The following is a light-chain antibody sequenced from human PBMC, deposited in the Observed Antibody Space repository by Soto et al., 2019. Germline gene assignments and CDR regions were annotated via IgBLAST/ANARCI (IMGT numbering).Light chain of an antibody. V-gene: IGLV7-46*01. Sequence: QAVMTQESSVTVSPGGTVTLTCGSSTGAVTSGHYPYWFQQKPGQAPRTVIYDTSNKHSWTPARFSGSLPGGKAALTLSGGQPDDEADYFFLLSYSGTRGVFEAGTKVTVL. CDR3: LLSYSGTRGV. CDR2: DTS. J-gene: IGLJ1*01. CDR1: TGAVTSGHY.